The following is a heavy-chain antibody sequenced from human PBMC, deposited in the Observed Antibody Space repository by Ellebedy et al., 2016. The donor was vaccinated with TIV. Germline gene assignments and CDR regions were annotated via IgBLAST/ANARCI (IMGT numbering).Heavy chain of an antibody. CDR2: ISSSSAFI. J-gene: IGHJ3*02. Sequence: GESLKISXAASGFIFSDYNMIWVRQAPGRGLEWVSSISSSSAFISYTDSVKGRFTISRDNAKNSLSLQMNSLRPEDTAVYYCAREQKVDYADYGEAFDIWGLGAKATVSS. V-gene: IGHV3-21*01. CDR1: GFIFSDYN. CDR3: AREQKVDYADYGEAFDI. D-gene: IGHD4-17*01.